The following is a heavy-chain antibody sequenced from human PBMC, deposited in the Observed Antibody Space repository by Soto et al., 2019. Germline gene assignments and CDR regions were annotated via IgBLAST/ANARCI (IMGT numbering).Heavy chain of an antibody. CDR2: TYYKSKWYS. CDR3: ASAGSDGFDF. J-gene: IGHJ3*01. CDR1: GYSVSIKIAA. Sequence: SQTLSITCAISGYSVSIKIAAWNWIRQSPSRGLEWLGRTYYKSKWYSDYAVSVKGRISINPDTSKNQFSLQLNSVTPEDTAVYYCASAGSDGFDFWGQGTMVTVSS. V-gene: IGHV6-1*01.